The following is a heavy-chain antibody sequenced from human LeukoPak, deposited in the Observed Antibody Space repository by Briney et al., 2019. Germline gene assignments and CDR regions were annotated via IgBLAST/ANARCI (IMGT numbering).Heavy chain of an antibody. CDR2: IYYSGST. D-gene: IGHD6-19*01. CDR3: ARQTVAGRSNWFDP. CDR1: GGSISSYY. V-gene: IGHV4-59*01. Sequence: PSETLSLTCTVSGGSISSYYWSWIRQPPGKGLEWIGYIYYSGSTNYNPSLKSRVTISVDTSKNQFSLKLSSVTAADTAVYYCARQTVAGRSNWFDPWGQGTLVTVSS. J-gene: IGHJ5*02.